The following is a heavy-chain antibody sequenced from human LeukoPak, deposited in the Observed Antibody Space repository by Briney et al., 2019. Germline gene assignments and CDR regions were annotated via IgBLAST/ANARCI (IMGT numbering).Heavy chain of an antibody. V-gene: IGHV4-39*01. CDR2: IYYSGST. CDR1: GAFIVRGYY. J-gene: IGHJ3*02. D-gene: IGHD3-10*01. Sequence: SEIRSLTCSVAGAFIVRGYYGGWIRQRPVKGLEWIGRIYYSGSTYYNPSLKSRVTISVDTSNNQFSVKLSSVTAADTAVYYCARCHGSGNYRPHAFDIWGKGTMITVSS. CDR3: ARCHGSGNYRPHAFDI.